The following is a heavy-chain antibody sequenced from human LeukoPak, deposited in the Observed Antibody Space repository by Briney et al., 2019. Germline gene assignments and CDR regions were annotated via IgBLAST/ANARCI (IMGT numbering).Heavy chain of an antibody. CDR3: ARDLPSYYDSSGYESI. Sequence: SETLSLTCAVYGGSFSGYYWSWIRQPPGKGLEWIGYIYYSGSTNYSPSLKSRVTISVDTSKNQFSLKLSSVTAADTAVYYCARDLPSYYDSSGYESIWGQGTLVTVSS. J-gene: IGHJ4*02. V-gene: IGHV4-59*01. CDR1: GGSFSGYY. CDR2: IYYSGST. D-gene: IGHD3-22*01.